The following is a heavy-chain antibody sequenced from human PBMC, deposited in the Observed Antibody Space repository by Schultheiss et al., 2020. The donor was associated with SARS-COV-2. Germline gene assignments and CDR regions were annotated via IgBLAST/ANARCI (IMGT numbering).Heavy chain of an antibody. V-gene: IGHV3-66*01. CDR3: ARDLGYSYGSEA. Sequence: GGSLRLSCAASGFTVSSNYMSWVRQAPGKGLEWVSVIYSGGSTYYADSVKGRFTIFRDNSKNTLYLQMNSLRAEDTAVYYCARDLGYSYGSEAWGQGTLVTVSS. J-gene: IGHJ5*02. CDR2: IYSGGST. CDR1: GFTVSSNY. D-gene: IGHD5-18*01.